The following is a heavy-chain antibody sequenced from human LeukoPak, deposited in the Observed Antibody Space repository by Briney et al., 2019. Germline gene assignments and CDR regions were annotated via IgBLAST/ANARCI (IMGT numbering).Heavy chain of an antibody. CDR3: ARGGYSGDWFDP. D-gene: IGHD2-15*01. CDR2: IYYSGST. J-gene: IGHJ5*02. CDR1: GGSISSYY. V-gene: IGHV4-59*01. Sequence: SETLSLTCTVSGGSISSYYWSWIRQPPGKGLEWIGYIYYSGSTNYNPSLKSRVTISVDTSKNQFSLKLSSVTAVDTAVYYCARGGYSGDWFDPWGQGTLVTVSS.